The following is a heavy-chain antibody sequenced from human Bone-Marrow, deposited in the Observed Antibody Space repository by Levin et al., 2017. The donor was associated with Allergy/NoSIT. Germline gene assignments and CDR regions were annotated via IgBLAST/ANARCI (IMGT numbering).Heavy chain of an antibody. D-gene: IGHD5-18*01. V-gene: IGHV2-26*01. CDR1: GFSLSKGRMG. Sequence: SSPTLVKPTETLTLTCAVSGFSLSKGRMGVCWIRQSPGKALEWLAHIFSNDDKSYSTSLKSRLTISKDTSKSQVVLLMTNMYPVDTAAYYCARLQYGRGDSYGTTGYPDLWGRGTPVTVSS. CDR2: IFSNDDK. J-gene: IGHJ2*01. CDR3: ARLQYGRGDSYGTTGYPDL.